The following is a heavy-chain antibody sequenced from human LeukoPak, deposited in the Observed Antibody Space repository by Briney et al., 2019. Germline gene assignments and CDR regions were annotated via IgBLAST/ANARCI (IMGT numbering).Heavy chain of an antibody. J-gene: IGHJ5*02. Sequence: SETLSLTCAVYGGAFRGYYWSWIRQPPGPRLKWMGEINHSVSTNYTPSPKSPVTISVDTSKSPLSLNPCTVTASAPPMYFCARGRRSEDWKYVRWHWCDPGGEGTLVTVSS. CDR2: INHSVST. CDR3: ARGRRSEDWKYVRWHWCDP. V-gene: IGHV4-34*01. CDR1: GGAFRGYY. D-gene: IGHD1-7*01.